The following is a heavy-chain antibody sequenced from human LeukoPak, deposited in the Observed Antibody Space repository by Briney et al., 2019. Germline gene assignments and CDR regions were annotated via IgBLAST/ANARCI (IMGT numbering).Heavy chain of an antibody. Sequence: ASVKVSCKASGYTFTSYGINWVRQATGQGFEWMGLMNHNSGKTGYAQKFHGRVSLTTNTSISTAYMELSSLRSEDTAVYYSARGRGCSGGNGYYFDYWGQGTLVTVSS. CDR3: ARGRGCSGGNGYYFDY. D-gene: IGHD2-15*01. J-gene: IGHJ4*02. V-gene: IGHV1-8*01. CDR1: GYTFTSYG. CDR2: MNHNSGKT.